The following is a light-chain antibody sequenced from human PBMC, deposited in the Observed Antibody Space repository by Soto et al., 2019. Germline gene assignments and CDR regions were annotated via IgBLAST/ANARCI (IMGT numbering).Light chain of an antibody. Sequence: QPVLTQSPSASASLGASVKLTCTLSSGHRTYAIAWHQQQPEKGPRYLMKLNSDGSHSKGDGIPDRFSGSSSGAERYLTISSLQSEDEADYYCQTWGTGIHGVFGGGTKLTVL. CDR3: QTWGTGIHGV. V-gene: IGLV4-69*01. CDR1: SGHRTYA. J-gene: IGLJ3*02. CDR2: LNSDGSH.